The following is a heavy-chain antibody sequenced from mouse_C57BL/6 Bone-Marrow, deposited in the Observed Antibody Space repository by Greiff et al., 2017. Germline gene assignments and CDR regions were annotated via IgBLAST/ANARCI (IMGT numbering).Heavy chain of an antibody. CDR2: IDPSDSYT. V-gene: IGHV1-59*01. Sequence: QVQLQQPGAELVRPGTSVKLSCKASGYTFTSYWMHWVKQRPGQGLEWIGVIDPSDSYTNYNQKFKGKATLTVDTSSSTAYMQLSSLTSEASAVYYCARGLGRFAYWGQGTLVTVSA. CDR3: ARGLGRFAY. D-gene: IGHD4-1*01. CDR1: GYTFTSYW. J-gene: IGHJ3*01.